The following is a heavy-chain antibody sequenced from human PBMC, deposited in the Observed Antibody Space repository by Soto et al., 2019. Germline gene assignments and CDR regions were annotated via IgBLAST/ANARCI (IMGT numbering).Heavy chain of an antibody. CDR3: TTSYCSCGSCEVTPYYYYGMDV. D-gene: IGHD2-15*01. CDR1: GFTFSGSA. J-gene: IGHJ6*02. CDR2: IRSKANSYAT. Sequence: VGSLRLSCAASGFTFSGSAMHWVRQASGKGLEWVGRIRSKANSYATAYAASVKGRFTISRDDSKNTAYLQMNSLKTEDTAVYYCTTSYCSCGSCEVTPYYYYGMDVWGQGSTVTVP. V-gene: IGHV3-73*01.